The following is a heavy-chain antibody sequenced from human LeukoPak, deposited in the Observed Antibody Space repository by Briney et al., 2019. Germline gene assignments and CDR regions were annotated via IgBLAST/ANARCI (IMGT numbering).Heavy chain of an antibody. Sequence: GESLKISCNGSGYSFTSYWICWVRPMPGKGLEWVGIIYPGDSDARYSPSFQGQVTISADKSISTAYLQWSSLKASDTAMYYCARHSYSSSWSDYWGQGTLVSVSS. J-gene: IGHJ4*02. V-gene: IGHV5-51*01. D-gene: IGHD6-13*01. CDR1: GYSFTSYW. CDR2: IYPGDSDA. CDR3: ARHSYSSSWSDY.